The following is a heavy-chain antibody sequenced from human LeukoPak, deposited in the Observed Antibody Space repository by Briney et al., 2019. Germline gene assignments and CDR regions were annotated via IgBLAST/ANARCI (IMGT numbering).Heavy chain of an antibody. D-gene: IGHD2-2*01. Sequence: GGSLRLSCAASGFTFSSYAMSWVRQAPGKGLEWVSAISGSGGTAYYADSVKGRFTISRDNSKDTLYLQMDSLRAGDTAVYYCAKGSGYCSSTRRYPLDYWGQGTLVTVSS. J-gene: IGHJ4*02. V-gene: IGHV3-23*01. CDR1: GFTFSSYA. CDR2: ISGSGGTA. CDR3: AKGSGYCSSTRRYPLDY.